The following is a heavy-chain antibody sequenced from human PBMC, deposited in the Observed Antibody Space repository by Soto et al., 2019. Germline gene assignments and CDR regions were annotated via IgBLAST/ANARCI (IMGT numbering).Heavy chain of an antibody. D-gene: IGHD2-15*01. CDR2: VSAYNGDT. CDR3: ARYWCGVDRPVDSNWFDP. CDR1: GYIFTSYV. V-gene: IGHV1-18*04. Sequence: QAQLVQSGAEVEKPGASVKVSCRASGYIFTSYVISWVRQAPGQGLEWMGWVSAYNGDTNYAQKFQGRVTMTTDTLTSTAYRELGSLRSDETGVDYCARYWCGVDRPVDSNWFDPWGQGTLVTVSS. J-gene: IGHJ5*02.